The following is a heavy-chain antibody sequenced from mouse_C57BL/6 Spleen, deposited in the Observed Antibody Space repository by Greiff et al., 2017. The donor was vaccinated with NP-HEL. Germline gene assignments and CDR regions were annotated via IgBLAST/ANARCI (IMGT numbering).Heavy chain of an antibody. CDR3: VYGSSSHWYFDV. CDR1: GFNIKNTY. D-gene: IGHD1-1*01. CDR2: IDPANGNT. V-gene: IGHV14-3*01. J-gene: IGHJ1*03. Sequence: VQLQQSVAELVRPGASVKLSCTASGFNIKNTYMHWVKQRPEQGLEWIGRIDPANGNTKYAPKFQGKATITADTSSNTAYLQLSSLTSEDTAIDYCVYGSSSHWYFDVWGTGTTVTVSS.